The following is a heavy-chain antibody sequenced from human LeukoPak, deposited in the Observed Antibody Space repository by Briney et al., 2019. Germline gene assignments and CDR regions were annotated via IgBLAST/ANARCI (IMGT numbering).Heavy chain of an antibody. CDR3: ARGGSAGFDY. D-gene: IGHD6-6*01. Sequence: ASVKVSCKASGYTFTSYYMHWVRQAPGQGLEWTGIINPSGGSTSYAQKFQGRVTITADKSTSTAYMELSSLRSEDTAVYYCARGGSAGFDYWGQGTLVTVSS. J-gene: IGHJ4*02. V-gene: IGHV1-46*01. CDR2: INPSGGST. CDR1: GYTFTSYY.